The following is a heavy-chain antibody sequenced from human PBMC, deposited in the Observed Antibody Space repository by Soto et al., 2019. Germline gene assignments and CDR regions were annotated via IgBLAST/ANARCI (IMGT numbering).Heavy chain of an antibody. CDR2: IIPIFGTA. CDR1: GGTFSSYA. J-gene: IGHJ5*02. CDR3: ASEPGYSSGWYRNPRNWFDP. Sequence: SVKVSCKASGGTFSSYAISWVRQAPGQGLEWMGGIIPIFGTANYAQKFQGRVTITADESTSTAYMELSSLRSEDTAVYYCASEPGYSSGWYRNPRNWFDPWGQGTLVTVSS. V-gene: IGHV1-69*13. D-gene: IGHD6-19*01.